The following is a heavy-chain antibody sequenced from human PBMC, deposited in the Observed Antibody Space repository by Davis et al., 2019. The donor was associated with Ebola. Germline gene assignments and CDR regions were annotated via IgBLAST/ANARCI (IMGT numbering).Heavy chain of an antibody. CDR3: ARRGIAVAGTGYFQH. CDR1: GGSISSYY. V-gene: IGHV4-59*08. Sequence: MPGGSLRLSCTVSGGSISSYYWSWIRQPPGKGLEWIGYIYYSGSTSYNPSLKSRVTISVDTSKNQFSLKLSSVTAADTAVYYCARRGIAVAGTGYFQHWGQGTLVTVSS. CDR2: IYYSGST. D-gene: IGHD6-19*01. J-gene: IGHJ1*01.